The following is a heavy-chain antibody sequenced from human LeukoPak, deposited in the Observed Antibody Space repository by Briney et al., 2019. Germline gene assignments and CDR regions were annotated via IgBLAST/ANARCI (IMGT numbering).Heavy chain of an antibody. D-gene: IGHD2-2*02. CDR1: GFTVSSNY. V-gene: IGHV3-66*01. Sequence: GGSLRLSCAASGFTVSSNYMSWVRQAPGKGLEWVSVIYSGGSTYYADSVKGRFTISRDNSKNTLYLQMNSLRAEDTAVYYCARAPHTDSPFDYWGQGTLVTVSS. J-gene: IGHJ4*02. CDR3: ARAPHTDSPFDY. CDR2: IYSGGST.